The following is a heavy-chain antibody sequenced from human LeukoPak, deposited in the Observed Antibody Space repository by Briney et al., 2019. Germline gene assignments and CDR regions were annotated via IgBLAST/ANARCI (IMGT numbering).Heavy chain of an antibody. J-gene: IGHJ4*02. D-gene: IGHD6-13*01. CDR2: ISYDGSNK. CDR1: GFTFSNYG. Sequence: GGSPRLSCAASGFTFSNYGMHWVRQAPGKGLEWVAVISYDGSNKYYADSVKGRFTISRDNSKNTLYLQINSLRAEDTALYYCAKESGVYSSTWYSDYWGQGTLVTVSS. CDR3: AKESGVYSSTWYSDY. V-gene: IGHV3-30*18.